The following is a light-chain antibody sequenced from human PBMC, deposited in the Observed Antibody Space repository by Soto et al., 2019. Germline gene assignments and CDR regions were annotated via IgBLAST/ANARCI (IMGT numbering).Light chain of an antibody. J-gene: IGKJ1*01. V-gene: IGKV3-15*01. Sequence: EIVMTQSPATLSVSPGERATLSCRASQSVSSNLAWYQQKPGKAPRLLIYGASTRATGIPARFSGSGSGREFTLTISSLQSEDFAVYYCQQYNNCPPWTFGQGTKVEIK. CDR1: QSVSSN. CDR2: GAS. CDR3: QQYNNCPPWT.